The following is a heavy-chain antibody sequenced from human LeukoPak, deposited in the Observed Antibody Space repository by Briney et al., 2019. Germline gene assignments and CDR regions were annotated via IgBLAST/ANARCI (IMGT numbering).Heavy chain of an antibody. V-gene: IGHV4-39*07. D-gene: IGHD5-12*01. CDR3: ARAPQYLYSGYDLYFDY. Sequence: PSETLSLTCTVSGGSISSSSYYWGWIRQPPGKGLEWIGSIYHSGSTYYNPSLKSRVTISVDTSKNQFSLKLSSVTAADTAVYYCARAPQYLYSGYDLYFDYWGQGTLVTVSS. J-gene: IGHJ4*02. CDR2: IYHSGST. CDR1: GGSISSSSYY.